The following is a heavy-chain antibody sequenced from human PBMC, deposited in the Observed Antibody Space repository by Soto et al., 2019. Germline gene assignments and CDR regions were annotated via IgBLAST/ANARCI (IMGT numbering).Heavy chain of an antibody. CDR2: IKQDGSEK. V-gene: IGHV3-7*05. CDR1: GFTFSSYW. D-gene: IGHD6-19*01. J-gene: IGHJ4*02. CDR3: ARDVQAVAGTYDY. Sequence: EVQLVESGGGLVQPGGSLRLSCAASGFTFSSYWMSWVRQAPGKGLEWVANIKQDGSEKDYVDSVKGRFTISRDNAKNSLYLQMNNLRAEDTAVYYCARDVQAVAGTYDYWGQGTLVTVSS.